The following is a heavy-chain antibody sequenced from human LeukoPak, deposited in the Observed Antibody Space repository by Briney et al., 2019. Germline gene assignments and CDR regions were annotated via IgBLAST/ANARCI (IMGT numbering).Heavy chain of an antibody. D-gene: IGHD2-15*01. Sequence: ASVKVSCKASGYTFTSYGISWVRQAPGQGLEWMGWITPNSGGTNYAQKFQGRITMTRDTSINTAYMELSRLTSDDTAVYYCARRIYNGHYQDAFDIWGQGTMVTVSS. CDR2: ITPNSGGT. CDR3: ARRIYNGHYQDAFDI. V-gene: IGHV1-2*02. CDR1: GYTFTSYG. J-gene: IGHJ3*02.